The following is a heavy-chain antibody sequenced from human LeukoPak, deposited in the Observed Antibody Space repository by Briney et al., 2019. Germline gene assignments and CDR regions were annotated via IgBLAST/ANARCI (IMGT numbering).Heavy chain of an antibody. CDR3: ARHVVVPAAMQD. D-gene: IGHD2-2*01. Sequence: SETLSLTCTVSGGFISSSSYYWGWIRQPPGKGLEWIGSIYYSGSTYYNPSLKSRVTISVDTSKNQFSLKLSSVTAADTAVYYCARHVVVPAAMQDWGQGTLVTVSS. CDR1: GGFISSSSYY. V-gene: IGHV4-39*01. CDR2: IYYSGST. J-gene: IGHJ4*02.